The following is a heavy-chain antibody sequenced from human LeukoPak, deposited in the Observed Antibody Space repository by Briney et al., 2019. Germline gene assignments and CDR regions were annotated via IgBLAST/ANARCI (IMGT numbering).Heavy chain of an antibody. CDR3: ASQYGSGSYTGTFDY. Sequence: SETLSLTCTVSGGSISSSSYYWGWIRQPPGKGLEWIGSIYYSGSTYYNPSLKSRVTISVDTSKNQFSLKLSSVTAADTAVYYCASQYGSGSYTGTFDYWGQGTLVTVSS. J-gene: IGHJ4*02. CDR1: GGSISSSSYY. D-gene: IGHD3-10*01. CDR2: IYYSGST. V-gene: IGHV4-39*07.